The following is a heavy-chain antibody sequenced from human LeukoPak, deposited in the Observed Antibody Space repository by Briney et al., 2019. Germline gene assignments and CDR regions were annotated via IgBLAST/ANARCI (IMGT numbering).Heavy chain of an antibody. CDR1: GFTFSSYA. J-gene: IGHJ4*02. D-gene: IGHD6-13*01. CDR2: ISGSGGRT. V-gene: IGHV3-23*01. CDR3: AKQHNIPAVGTHFDF. Sequence: RGGSLRLSCEASGFTFSSYAMSWARQAPEKGLEWVSVISGSGGRTYQADSVEARLTISRDNSKSTLYLQMNSLRAEDTAVYYCAKQHNIPAVGTHFDFWGQGTLVPVSS.